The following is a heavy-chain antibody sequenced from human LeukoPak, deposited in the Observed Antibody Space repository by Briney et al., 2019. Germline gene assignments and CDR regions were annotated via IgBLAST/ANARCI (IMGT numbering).Heavy chain of an antibody. CDR3: AKIASVVTFYWYFDL. J-gene: IGHJ2*01. CDR2: IRDSGDNT. D-gene: IGHD4-23*01. V-gene: IGHV3-23*01. Sequence: PGGSLRLSCEASGFTFSSYAMTWVRQALGKGLKWVSTIRDSGDNTYYADSVKGRFTISRDNSKNTLYLQMNSLTAEDTAVYYCAKIASVVTFYWYFDLWGRGTLVTVSS. CDR1: GFTFSSYA.